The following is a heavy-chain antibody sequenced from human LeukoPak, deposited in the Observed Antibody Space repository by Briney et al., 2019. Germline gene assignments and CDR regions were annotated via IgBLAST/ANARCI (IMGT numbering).Heavy chain of an antibody. CDR3: ARARRTIFGVVIVKSSEYFQH. CDR2: IIPILGIA. V-gene: IGHV1-69*04. CDR1: GGTFSSYA. J-gene: IGHJ1*01. D-gene: IGHD3-3*02. Sequence: SVKVSCKASGGTFSSYAISWVRQAPGQGLEWMGRIIPILGIANYAQKFQGRVTITADKSTSTAYMELSSLRSEDTAVYYCARARRTIFGVVIVKSSEYFQHWGQGTLVTVSS.